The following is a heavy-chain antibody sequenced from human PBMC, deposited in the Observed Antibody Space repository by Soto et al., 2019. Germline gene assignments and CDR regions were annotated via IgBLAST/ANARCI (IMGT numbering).Heavy chain of an antibody. CDR1: GFTFSTYG. D-gene: IGHD1-1*01. CDR3: ARDRGGEIWTEYFFDY. CDR2: IWYDGSNK. J-gene: IGHJ4*02. V-gene: IGHV3-33*01. Sequence: QTGGSLRLSCAASGFTFSTYGMHWVRQAPGKGLEWVAVIWYDGSNKYYADSVKGRFTISRDNSKNTVYLQMNSLSAEDTAVYYCARDRGGEIWTEYFFDYWGQGTXV.